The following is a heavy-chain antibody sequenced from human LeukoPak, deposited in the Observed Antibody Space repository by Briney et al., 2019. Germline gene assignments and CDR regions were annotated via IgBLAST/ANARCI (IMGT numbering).Heavy chain of an antibody. CDR3: ARGRKYDSSGYYYGADAFDI. V-gene: IGHV1-8*01. D-gene: IGHD3-22*01. Sequence: APVKVSCKASGYTFTSYDINWVRQATGQGLEWMGWMNPNSGNTGYAQKFQDRVTMTRNTSISTAYMELSSLRSEDTAVYYCARGRKYDSSGYYYGADAFDIWGQGTMVTVSS. CDR2: MNPNSGNT. CDR1: GYTFTSYD. J-gene: IGHJ3*02.